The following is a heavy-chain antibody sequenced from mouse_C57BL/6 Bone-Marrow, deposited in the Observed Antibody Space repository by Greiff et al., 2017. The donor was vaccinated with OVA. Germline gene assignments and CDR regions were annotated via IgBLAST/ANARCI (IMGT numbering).Heavy chain of an antibody. Sequence: EVKLMESGPVLVKPGASVKMSCKASGYTFTDYYMNWVKQSHGKSLEWIGVINPYNGGTSYNQKFKGKATLTVDKSSSTAYMELNSLTSEDSAVYYCARGYTRLAMDYWGQGTSVTVSS. J-gene: IGHJ4*01. CDR1: GYTFTDYY. CDR2: INPYNGGT. CDR3: ARGYTRLAMDY. V-gene: IGHV1-19*01. D-gene: IGHD1-2*01.